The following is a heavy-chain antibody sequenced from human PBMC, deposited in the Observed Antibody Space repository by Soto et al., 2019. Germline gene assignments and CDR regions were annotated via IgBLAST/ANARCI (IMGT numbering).Heavy chain of an antibody. J-gene: IGHJ4*02. V-gene: IGHV4-34*01. Sequence: PSETLSLTCAVYGGSFNGYYWTWFRQPPGKGLEWIGDINHRGGTNYNPSLKSRVTISVDTSKNQSSLKLSSVTAADTAVYYCARGRFFGDNWGQGTLVTVSS. CDR1: GGSFNGYY. CDR3: ARGRFFGDN. CDR2: INHRGGT. D-gene: IGHD3-16*01.